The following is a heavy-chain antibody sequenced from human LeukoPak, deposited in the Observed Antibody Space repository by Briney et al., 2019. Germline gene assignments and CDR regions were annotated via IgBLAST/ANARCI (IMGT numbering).Heavy chain of an antibody. J-gene: IGHJ4*02. CDR3: ARTYYDFWSGYYYFDY. V-gene: IGHV4-34*01. Sequence: PSETLSLTCAVYGGSFSGYYWSWIRQPPGKGPEWIGEINHSGSTNYNPSLRSRVTISVDTSKNQFSLKLSSVTAADTAVYYCARTYYDFWSGYYYFDYWGQGTLVTVSS. CDR1: GGSFSGYY. CDR2: INHSGST. D-gene: IGHD3-3*01.